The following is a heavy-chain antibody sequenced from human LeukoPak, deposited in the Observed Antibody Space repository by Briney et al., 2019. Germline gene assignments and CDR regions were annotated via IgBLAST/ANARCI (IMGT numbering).Heavy chain of an antibody. D-gene: IGHD1-7*01. Sequence: GGSLRLSCAASGFTFSSYEMNWVRQAPGKGLEWVSYISSSGSTIYYADSVKGRFTISRDNAKNSLYLQMNSLRAEDTAVYYCAREEEGTLGGFDIWGQGTMVTVSS. CDR1: GFTFSSYE. CDR3: AREEEGTLGGFDI. J-gene: IGHJ3*02. CDR2: ISSSGSTI. V-gene: IGHV3-48*03.